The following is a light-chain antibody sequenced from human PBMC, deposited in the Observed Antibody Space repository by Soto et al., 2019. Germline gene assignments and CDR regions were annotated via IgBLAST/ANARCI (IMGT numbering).Light chain of an antibody. J-gene: IGLJ2*01. CDR3: QSYDSSLSGSKVV. Sequence: QSVLTQPPSVSGAPGQRVTISCTGSSSNIGAGYDVHWYQQLPGTAPKLVIYGNRNRPSGVPDRFSGSKSGTSASLAITGLQAEDEADYYCQSYDSSLSGSKVVFGGGTKLIVL. V-gene: IGLV1-40*01. CDR1: SSNIGAGYD. CDR2: GNR.